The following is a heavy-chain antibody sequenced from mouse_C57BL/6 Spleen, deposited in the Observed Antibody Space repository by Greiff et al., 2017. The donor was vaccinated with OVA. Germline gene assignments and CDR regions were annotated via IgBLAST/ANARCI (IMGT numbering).Heavy chain of an antibody. V-gene: IGHV5-6*01. Sequence: EVQGVESGGDLVKPGGSLKLSCAASGFTFSSYGMSWVRQTPDKRLEWVATISSGGSYTYYPDSVKGRFTISRDNAKNTLYLQMSSLKSEDTAMYYCARTYGSSPWYFDVWGTGTTVTVSS. D-gene: IGHD1-1*01. CDR1: GFTFSSYG. CDR3: ARTYGSSPWYFDV. J-gene: IGHJ1*03. CDR2: ISSGGSYT.